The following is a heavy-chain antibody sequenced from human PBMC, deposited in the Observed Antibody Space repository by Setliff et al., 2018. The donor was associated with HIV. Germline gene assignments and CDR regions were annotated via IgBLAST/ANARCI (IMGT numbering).Heavy chain of an antibody. J-gene: IGHJ3*02. CDR2: IIPMYNIP. CDR1: GGTPSNYV. V-gene: IGHV1-69*13. D-gene: IGHD6-13*01. Sequence: SVKVSCKTSGGTPSNYVITWVRQAPGQGLEWMGMIIPMYNIPAYAQKFQGRVTFTADESTSTAYMGLSSLSSEDTAVYYCARDQTGVAAAAFGGGSAWSDEGFDIWGQGTMVTVSS. CDR3: ARDQTGVAAAAFGGGSAWSDEGFDI.